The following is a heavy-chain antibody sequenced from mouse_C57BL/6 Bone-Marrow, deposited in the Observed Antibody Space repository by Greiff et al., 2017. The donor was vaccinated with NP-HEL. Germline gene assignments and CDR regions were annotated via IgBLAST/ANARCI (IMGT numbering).Heavy chain of an antibody. CDR2: INPSSGYT. V-gene: IGHV1-4*01. CDR1: GYTFTSYT. J-gene: IGHJ3*01. CDR3: ARTGLLRLVLFAY. Sequence: QVQLQQSGAELARPGASVKMSCKASGYTFTSYTMHWVKQRPGQGLEWIGYINPSSGYTKYNQKFKDKATLTADKSSSTAYMQLSSLTSEDSAVYYCARTGLLRLVLFAYWGQGTLGTVSA. D-gene: IGHD2-3*01.